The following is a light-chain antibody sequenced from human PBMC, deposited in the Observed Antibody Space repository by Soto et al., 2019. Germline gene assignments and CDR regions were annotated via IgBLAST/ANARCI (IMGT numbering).Light chain of an antibody. CDR2: VAS. J-gene: IGKJ5*01. Sequence: IQLTQSPSSLSASVGDRVTITCRASQGINSYLAWYQQKPGKIPKLLIYVASTLQSGVPSRFSGSGSGTDFTLTISSLQPEDFATYYCQQSYSTPRSFGQGTRLEIK. CDR3: QQSYSTPRS. CDR1: QGINSY. V-gene: IGKV1-9*01.